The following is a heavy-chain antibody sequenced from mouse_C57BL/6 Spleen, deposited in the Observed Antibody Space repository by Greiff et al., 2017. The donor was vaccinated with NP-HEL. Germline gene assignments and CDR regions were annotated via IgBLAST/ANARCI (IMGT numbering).Heavy chain of an antibody. CDR2: INPNNGGT. CDR3: ARGSYYSEDWYFDV. D-gene: IGHD1-1*01. V-gene: IGHV1-26*01. Sequence: EVQLQQSGPELVKPGASVKISCKASGYTFTDYYMNWVKQSHGKSLEWIGDINPNNGGTSYNQKFKGKATLTVDKSSSTAYMELRSLTSEDSAVYYCARGSYYSEDWYFDVWGTGTTVTVSS. CDR1: GYTFTDYY. J-gene: IGHJ1*03.